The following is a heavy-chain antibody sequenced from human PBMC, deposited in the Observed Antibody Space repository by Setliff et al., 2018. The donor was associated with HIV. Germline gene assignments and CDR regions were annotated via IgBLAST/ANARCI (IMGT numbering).Heavy chain of an antibody. V-gene: IGHV1-69*05. Sequence: SVKVSCKASGGTVTTYSINWVRRAPGQGLGWMGGIIPLFGSTKYAQKFQGRVTMTKDTSTGTAYMELSSLRSDDTAVYYCATDRTQTGISLVRGRLTDPAKYPLDYWGQGTLVTVSS. CDR3: ATDRTQTGISLVRGRLTDPAKYPLDY. CDR2: IIPLFGST. CDR1: GGTVTTYS. D-gene: IGHD3-10*01. J-gene: IGHJ4*02.